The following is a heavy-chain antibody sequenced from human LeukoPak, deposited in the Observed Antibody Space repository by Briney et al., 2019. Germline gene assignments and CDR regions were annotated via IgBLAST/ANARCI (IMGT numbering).Heavy chain of an antibody. V-gene: IGHV4-39*07. Sequence: SETLSLTCTVSGGSISSSSYYWGWIRQPPGKGLEWIGSIYYSGSTYYNPSLESRVTISVDTSKNQFSLKLSSVTAADTAVYYCARVSGTAPPVVPAATINWFDPWGQGTLVTVSS. CDR1: GGSISSSSYY. CDR3: ARVSGTAPPVVPAATINWFDP. D-gene: IGHD2-2*01. CDR2: IYYSGST. J-gene: IGHJ5*02.